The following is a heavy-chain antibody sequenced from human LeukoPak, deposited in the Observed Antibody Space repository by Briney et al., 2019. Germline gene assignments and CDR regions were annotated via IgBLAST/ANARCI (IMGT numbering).Heavy chain of an antibody. V-gene: IGHV4-59*01. D-gene: IGHD2-2*02. J-gene: IGHJ2*01. CDR3: ARHHSALTYCSSNRCYTSPWHFDL. CDR2: IYYSGST. Sequence: KPSETLSLTCTVSGGSISSYYWSWIRQPPGKGLEWIGYIYYSGSTNYNPSLKSRVTISVDTSKNQFSLKLSSVTAADTAVYYCARHHSALTYCSSNRCYTSPWHFDLWGRGTLVTVSS. CDR1: GGSISSYY.